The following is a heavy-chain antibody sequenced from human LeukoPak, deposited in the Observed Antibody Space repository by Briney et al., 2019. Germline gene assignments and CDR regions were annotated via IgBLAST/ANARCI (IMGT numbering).Heavy chain of an antibody. Sequence: ASVKVSCKASGYTFTSYYMHWVRQAPGQGLEWMGIINPSGGSTSYAQKFQGRVTMTRDTSTSTVYMELSSLRSEDTAVYYCAREYIAAAGRDAFDIWGQGTMVTVSS. V-gene: IGHV1-46*01. CDR2: INPSGGST. D-gene: IGHD6-13*01. CDR3: AREYIAAAGRDAFDI. CDR1: GYTFTSYY. J-gene: IGHJ3*02.